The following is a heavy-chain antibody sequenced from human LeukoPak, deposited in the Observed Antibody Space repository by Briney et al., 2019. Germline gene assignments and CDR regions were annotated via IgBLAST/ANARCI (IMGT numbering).Heavy chain of an antibody. CDR3: ATSAARAIES. CDR1: GFSFSSYW. Sequence: GGSLRLSCAASGFSFSSYWMSWVRQAPGKGLECVANIKQDGSEKYYVDSVRGRFTLSRDNAKNSLYLQMNSLRVEDTAVYYCATSAARAIESWGQGTLVTVSS. J-gene: IGHJ4*02. V-gene: IGHV3-7*01. CDR2: IKQDGSEK. D-gene: IGHD6-25*01.